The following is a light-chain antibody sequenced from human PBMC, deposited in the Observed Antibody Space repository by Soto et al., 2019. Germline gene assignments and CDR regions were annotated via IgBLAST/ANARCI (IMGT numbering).Light chain of an antibody. CDR2: DNN. Sequence: QSVLTQPPSVSAAPGQKVTISCSGSSSNIGKNYVSWYQRFPGTAPKLLIYDNNERSSGIPDRFSGSKSGTSATLGIAGLQTGDEADYYCGTWDTSLSAVVFGGGTKLTVL. CDR1: SSNIGKNY. J-gene: IGLJ2*01. V-gene: IGLV1-51*01. CDR3: GTWDTSLSAVV.